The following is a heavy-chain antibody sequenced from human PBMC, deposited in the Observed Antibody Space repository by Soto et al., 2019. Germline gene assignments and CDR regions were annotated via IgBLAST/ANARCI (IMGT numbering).Heavy chain of an antibody. CDR3: ARARARGYSYDYFDY. D-gene: IGHD5-18*01. CDR2: ISSNGGNT. Sequence: HPGGSLRLSCAASGFTFSTYSMHWVRQAPGKGLEYVSAISSNGGNTYYANSVKGRFTISRDNSKNTLYLQMNSLRAGDTAVYYCARARARGYSYDYFDYWGHGTQVTVSS. V-gene: IGHV3-64*01. J-gene: IGHJ4*01. CDR1: GFTFSTYS.